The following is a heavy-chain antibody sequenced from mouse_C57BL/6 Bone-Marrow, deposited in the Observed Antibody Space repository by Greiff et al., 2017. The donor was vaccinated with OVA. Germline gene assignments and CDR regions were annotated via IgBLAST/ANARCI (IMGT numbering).Heavy chain of an antibody. CDR2: ISYDGSN. CDR1: GYSITSGYY. J-gene: IGHJ3*01. V-gene: IGHV3-6*01. CDR3: ARGGYDYAGLLLAY. Sequence: EVQLQQSGPGLVKPSQSLSLTCSVTGYSITSGYYWNWIRQFPGNKLEWMVYISYDGSNNYNQSLKNRISITRYTSKNQFFLKLNSVTTEDTATYYCARGGYDYAGLLLAYWGQGTLVTVSA. D-gene: IGHD2-4*01.